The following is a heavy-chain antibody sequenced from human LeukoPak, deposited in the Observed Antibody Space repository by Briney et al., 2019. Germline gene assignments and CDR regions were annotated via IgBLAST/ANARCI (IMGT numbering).Heavy chain of an antibody. D-gene: IGHD4-17*01. V-gene: IGHV4-4*07. J-gene: IGHJ4*02. CDR1: GGSISTYY. CDR2: VYTSGST. CDR3: ARGPNDYGDIN. Sequence: SETLSLTCTVSGGSISTYYWSWIRQPAGKGLEWIGRVYTSGSTTYNPSLKSRVTMSVDTSKNQFSLKLSSVTAADTAVYYCARGPNDYGDINWGQGTLVTVSS.